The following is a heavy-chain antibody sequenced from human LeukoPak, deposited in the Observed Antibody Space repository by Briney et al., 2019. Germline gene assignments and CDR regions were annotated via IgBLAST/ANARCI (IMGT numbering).Heavy chain of an antibody. CDR2: INHSGST. J-gene: IGHJ4*02. CDR3: ARRPKRGLFVY. Sequence: SETLSLTCAVYGVSFSGYYWSWVRQPPGKGLEWVGEINHSGSTNYNPSRKSRVTISVDTSKNQFSLKLSSVTAADTAVYYCARRPKRGLFVYWGQGTLVTVSS. CDR1: GVSFSGYY. V-gene: IGHV4-34*01. D-gene: IGHD3-10*01.